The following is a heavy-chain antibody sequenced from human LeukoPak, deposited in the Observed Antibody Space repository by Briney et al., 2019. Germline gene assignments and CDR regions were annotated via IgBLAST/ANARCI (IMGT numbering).Heavy chain of an antibody. CDR2: VTRDGSST. V-gene: IGHV3-74*01. Sequence: GGSLRLSCAASGFTFSSSWMHWVRQAPGKGLVWVSRVTRDGSSTTYADSVKGRFTTSRDNAKNTLYLQMDSLRDDDTAVYYCARDPGHESWSPFWGGMDVWGNGTTVIVSS. CDR3: ARDPGHESWSPFWGGMDV. D-gene: IGHD3-16*01. J-gene: IGHJ6*04. CDR1: GFTFSSSW.